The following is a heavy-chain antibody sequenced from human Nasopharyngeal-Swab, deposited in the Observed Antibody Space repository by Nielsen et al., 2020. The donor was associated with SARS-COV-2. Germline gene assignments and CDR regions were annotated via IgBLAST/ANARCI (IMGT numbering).Heavy chain of an antibody. CDR1: GGSISSYY. CDR3: GRAGVGGAFDI. CDR2: IYYSGST. J-gene: IGHJ3*02. Sequence: SETLSLTCTVSGGSISSYYWSWIRQPPGKGLEWIGYIYYSGSTNYNPSLKSRVTISVDKSKNQFSLKLSSVTAADTAVYYCGRAGVGGAFDIWGQGTMVTVSS. D-gene: IGHD3-16*01. V-gene: IGHV4-59*01.